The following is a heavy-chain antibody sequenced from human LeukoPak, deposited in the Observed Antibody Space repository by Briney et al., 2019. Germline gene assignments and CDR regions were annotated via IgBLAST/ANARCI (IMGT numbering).Heavy chain of an antibody. Sequence: PSETLSLTCAVYGGSFSGYYWSWIRQPPGKGLEWIGEINHSGSTNYNPSLKSRVTISVDTSKNQFSLKLSSVTAADTAVYYCARDVSSSYDYWGQGTLVTVSS. CDR1: GGSFSGYY. D-gene: IGHD6-13*01. V-gene: IGHV4-34*01. J-gene: IGHJ4*02. CDR3: ARDVSSSYDY. CDR2: INHSGST.